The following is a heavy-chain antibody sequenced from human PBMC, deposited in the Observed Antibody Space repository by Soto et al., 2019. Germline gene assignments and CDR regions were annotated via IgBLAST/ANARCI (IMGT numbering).Heavy chain of an antibody. V-gene: IGHV4-30-4*01. CDR1: GGSISSGDYF. D-gene: IGHD3-22*01. J-gene: IGHJ4*02. CDR2: IHYSGST. Sequence: QVQLQESGPGLVKPSQTLSLTCTVSGGSISSGDYFWTWIRQPPGKGLEWIGYIHYSGSTNYNPSLKGRVTISLVASKKQFSLKLTSVTAADTAVYYCAHRGYYAGSGRYYWGQGTLVTVSS. CDR3: AHRGYYAGSGRYY.